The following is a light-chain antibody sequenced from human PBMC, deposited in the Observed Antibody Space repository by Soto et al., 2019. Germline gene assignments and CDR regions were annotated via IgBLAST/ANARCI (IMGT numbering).Light chain of an antibody. CDR2: EGN. J-gene: IGLJ3*02. V-gene: IGLV2-23*01. CDR3: CSFATSGTWV. Sequence: QSALTQPASVSGSPGQSITISCTGTSSDVGSYNLVSWYLQHPGKAPKLMISEGNKRPSGISNRFSGSKSGNTASLTISGLQAEDEADYYCCSFATSGTWVFGGGTKLTVL. CDR1: SSDVGSYNL.